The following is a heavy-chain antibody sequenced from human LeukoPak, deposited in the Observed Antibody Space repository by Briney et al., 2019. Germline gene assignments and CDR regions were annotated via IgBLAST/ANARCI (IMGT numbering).Heavy chain of an antibody. CDR2: INHSGST. D-gene: IGHD3-22*01. Sequence: SETLSLNCAVYGGSFSGYYWSWIRQPPGKGLEWIGEINHSGSTNYNPSLKSRVTISVDTSKNQFSLKLSSVTAADTAVYYCARYYYDSSGYFHFDYWGQGTLVTVSS. CDR3: ARYYYDSSGYFHFDY. V-gene: IGHV4-34*01. J-gene: IGHJ4*02. CDR1: GGSFSGYY.